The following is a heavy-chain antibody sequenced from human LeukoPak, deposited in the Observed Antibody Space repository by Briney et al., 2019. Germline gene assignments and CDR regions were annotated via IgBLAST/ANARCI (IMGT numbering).Heavy chain of an antibody. CDR1: GGSISSYY. D-gene: IGHD3-3*01. V-gene: IGHV4-59*01. Sequence: SETLSLTCTDSGGSISSYYWGWIRQLPGKGLEWIGYINYSGSTNYNPSLKSRVTVSVDSSNNQFSLKLRSVTAADTAVYYCARVRRFSGYYNVYFDYWGQGTLVTVSS. J-gene: IGHJ4*02. CDR2: INYSGST. CDR3: ARVRRFSGYYNVYFDY.